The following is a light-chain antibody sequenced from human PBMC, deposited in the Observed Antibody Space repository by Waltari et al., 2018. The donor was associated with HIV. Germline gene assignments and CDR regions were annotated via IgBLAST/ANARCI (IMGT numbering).Light chain of an antibody. CDR2: HVD. Sequence: QSALTQPASVSGSPGQSVTIYCTGTTTLTRGSNSVYWYQHRPGEAPTLIIFHVDSRPTGISSRFSGSKSGNTASLTISGLQAEDEADFYCASYLNFGSLVFGGGTKLTVL. J-gene: IGLJ3*02. CDR3: ASYLNFGSLV. V-gene: IGLV2-14*03. CDR1: TTLTRGSNS.